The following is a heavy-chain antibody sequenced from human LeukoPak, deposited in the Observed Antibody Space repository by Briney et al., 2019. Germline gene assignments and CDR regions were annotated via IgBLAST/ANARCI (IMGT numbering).Heavy chain of an antibody. CDR3: ASPKGLWFGEFKN. V-gene: IGHV3-30*02. Sequence: GGSLRLSCAASGFTFSSYGMHWVRQAPGKGLEWVAFIRYDGSNKYYADSVKGRFTISRDNSKNTLYLQMNSLRAEDTAVYYCASPKGLWFGEFKNWGQGTLVTVSS. CDR2: IRYDGSNK. CDR1: GFTFSSYG. J-gene: IGHJ4*02. D-gene: IGHD3-10*01.